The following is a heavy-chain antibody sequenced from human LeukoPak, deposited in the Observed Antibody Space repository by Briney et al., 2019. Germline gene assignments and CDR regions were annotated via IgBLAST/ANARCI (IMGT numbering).Heavy chain of an antibody. D-gene: IGHD5-18*01. CDR1: GYTFTSYY. Sequence: ASVKVSCKASGYTFTSYYMHWVRQAPGKGLEWMGGFDPEDGETIYAQKFQGRVTMTEDTSTDTAYMELSSLRSEDTAVYYCATLLPPSGIRLWLVAVGPDNWFDPWGQGTLVTVSS. V-gene: IGHV1-24*01. CDR3: ATLLPPSGIRLWLVAVGPDNWFDP. J-gene: IGHJ5*02. CDR2: FDPEDGET.